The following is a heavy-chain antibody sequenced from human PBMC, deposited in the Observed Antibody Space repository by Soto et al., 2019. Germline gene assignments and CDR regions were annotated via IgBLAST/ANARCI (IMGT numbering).Heavy chain of an antibody. D-gene: IGHD6-13*01. V-gene: IGHV1-8*01. J-gene: IGHJ4*02. CDR3: ARGGGRARGEAAGSY. CDR2: MNPNSGNT. CDR1: GYTFTSYD. Sequence: QVQLVQSGAEVKKPGASVKVSCKASGYTFTSYDINWVRQATGQGLEWMGWMNPNSGNTGYAQKFQGRANMTRNTPISKAYREPRSLKSEEPAVYYLARGGGRARGEAAGSYWGQGTLVTVSS.